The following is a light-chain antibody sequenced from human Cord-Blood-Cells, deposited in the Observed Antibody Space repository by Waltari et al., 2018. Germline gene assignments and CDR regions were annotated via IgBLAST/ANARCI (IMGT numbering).Light chain of an antibody. Sequence: DIQMTPSPSSLSASVGDRVTITCRASQSIRSYLNWYQQKPGKAPKLLIYAASSLQSGVPSMFSGSGSGTDFTLTISSLQPEDFATYYCQQSYSTPYTFGQGTKLEIK. CDR3: QQSYSTPYT. J-gene: IGKJ2*01. CDR2: AAS. V-gene: IGKV1-39*01. CDR1: QSIRSY.